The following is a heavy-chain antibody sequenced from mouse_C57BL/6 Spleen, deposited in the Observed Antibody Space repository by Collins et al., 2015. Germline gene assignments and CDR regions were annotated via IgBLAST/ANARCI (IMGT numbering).Heavy chain of an antibody. CDR1: GYTFTDYS. V-gene: IGHV9-2-1*01. CDR2: INTETGEP. Sequence: QIQLVQSGPELKKPGETVKISCKASGYTFTDYSMHWVKQAPGKGLKWMGWINTETGEPTYADDFKGRFAFSLETSASTAYLQTNNLKNEDTATYFCARAIYYYGMDYWGQGTSVTVSS. CDR3: ARAIYYYGMDY. J-gene: IGHJ4*01.